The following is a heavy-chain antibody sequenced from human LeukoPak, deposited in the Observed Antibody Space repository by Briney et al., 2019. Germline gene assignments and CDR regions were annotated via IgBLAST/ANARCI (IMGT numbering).Heavy chain of an antibody. CDR2: IYSGGST. D-gene: IGHD1-26*01. J-gene: IGHJ4*02. CDR1: GSTLSSNY. V-gene: IGHV3-53*01. Sequence: GGSLRLSCAASGSTLSSNYMSWVRQAPGKGLEWVSVIYSGGSTYYADSVKGRFTISRDNSKNTLYLQMNSLRAEDTAVYYCARYRSGSYSYFDYWGQGTLVTVSS. CDR3: ARYRSGSYSYFDY.